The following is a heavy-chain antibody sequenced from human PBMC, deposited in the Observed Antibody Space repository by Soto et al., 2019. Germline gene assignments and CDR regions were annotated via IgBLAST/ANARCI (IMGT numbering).Heavy chain of an antibody. CDR2: ISSSGGGT. J-gene: IGHJ4*02. D-gene: IGHD6-19*01. CDR1: EFTFSSYA. Sequence: EVQLLESGGGLVQPGGSLRLSCAASEFTFSSYAMSWVRLAPGKGLEWVSSISSSGGGTYYADSVKGRFTISRDNSKYAVNVQMSSLRVEDTAVYYCAKDMAGYSSGWHFDHWGQGTLVIVSS. V-gene: IGHV3-23*01. CDR3: AKDMAGYSSGWHFDH.